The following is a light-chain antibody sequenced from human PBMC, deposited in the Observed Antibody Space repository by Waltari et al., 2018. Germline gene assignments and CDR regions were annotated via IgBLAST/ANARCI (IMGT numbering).Light chain of an antibody. CDR1: ALPKQF. CDR2: KDT. V-gene: IGLV3-25*03. Sequence: SYELTQPPSVSVSPGQTARNTCSGDALPKQFAFWYQQKSGQAPVVVIYKDTERPSGIPDRISGSSSGTTVTLTISGAQAEDEADYYCQSGDSSGVVVFGGGTKLTVL. J-gene: IGLJ2*01. CDR3: QSGDSSGVVV.